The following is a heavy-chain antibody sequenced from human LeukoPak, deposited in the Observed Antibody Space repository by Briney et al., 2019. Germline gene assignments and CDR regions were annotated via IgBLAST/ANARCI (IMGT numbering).Heavy chain of an antibody. J-gene: IGHJ4*02. D-gene: IGHD3-9*01. CDR2: INTNTGNP. CDR1: GYTFTSYA. CDR3: ARGGLGGYFDWFRPDY. V-gene: IGHV7-4-1*02. Sequence: ASVKVSCKASGYTFTSYAMNRVRQAPGQGLEWMRWINTNTGNPTYAQGFTGRFVFSLDTSVSTAYLQISSLKAEDTAVYYCARGGLGGYFDWFRPDYWGQGTLVTVSS.